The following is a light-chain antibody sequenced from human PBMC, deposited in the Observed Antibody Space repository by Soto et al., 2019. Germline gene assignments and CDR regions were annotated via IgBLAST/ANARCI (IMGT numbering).Light chain of an antibody. Sequence: QAVVTQEPSFSVSPGGTVTLTCALSSGSVSTNNYPSWCQQTPGQPPRTLIFRTNTRSPGVPDRFSGSILGSKAALTITGAQADDESDYYCVLYMGRGIWVFGGGTKVTVL. CDR1: SGSVSTNNY. CDR3: VLYMGRGIWV. V-gene: IGLV8-61*01. J-gene: IGLJ3*02. CDR2: RTN.